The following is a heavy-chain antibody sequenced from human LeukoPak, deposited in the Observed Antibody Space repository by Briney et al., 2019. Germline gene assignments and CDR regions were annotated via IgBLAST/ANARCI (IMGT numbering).Heavy chain of an antibody. CDR1: GGSISSSSYY. Sequence: SETLSLTCTVSGGSISSSSYYWGWIRQPPGKGLEWIGSIYYSGSTYYNPSLKSRVTISVDTSKNQFSLKLSSVTAADTAVYYCARGRIAVVDYWGQGTLVTVSS. CDR3: ARGRIAVVDY. V-gene: IGHV4-39*01. CDR2: IYYSGST. D-gene: IGHD6-19*01. J-gene: IGHJ4*02.